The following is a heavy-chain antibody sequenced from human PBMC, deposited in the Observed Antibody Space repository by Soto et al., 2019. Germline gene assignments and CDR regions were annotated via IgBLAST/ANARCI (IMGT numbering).Heavy chain of an antibody. V-gene: IGHV4-30-4*01. J-gene: IGHJ4*02. CDR3: AKGGYSYGEGYFDY. CDR2: IYHSGST. CDR1: GGSISSGDYY. D-gene: IGHD5-18*01. Sequence: SETLSFTCTVSGGSISSGDYYWSWIRQPPGKGLEWIGYIYHSGSTYYNPSLKSRVTISVDTSKNQFSLKLSSVTAADTAVYYCAKGGYSYGEGYFDYWGQGTLVTVSS.